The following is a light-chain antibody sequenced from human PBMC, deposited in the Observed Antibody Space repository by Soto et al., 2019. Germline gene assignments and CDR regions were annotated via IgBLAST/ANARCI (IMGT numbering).Light chain of an antibody. J-gene: IGLJ1*01. V-gene: IGLV2-14*01. CDR2: DVS. CDR1: SSVVGGYNY. Sequence: SAPTQPASLSGSPGQSITLSRTGNSSVVGGYNYVSWYQQHPGKAPKLMIYDVSNRPSGVSNRFSGSKSGNTASLTISGLQAEDEADYYCSSYTSSSTRVFGTGTKVTVL. CDR3: SSYTSSSTRV.